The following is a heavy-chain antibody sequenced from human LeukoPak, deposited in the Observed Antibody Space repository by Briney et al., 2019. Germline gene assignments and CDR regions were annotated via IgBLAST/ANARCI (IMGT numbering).Heavy chain of an antibody. CDR1: GVSISSSNSY. CDR3: ARQTGSGLFILP. J-gene: IGHJ4*02. Sequence: PSETLSLTCTVSGVSISSSNSYWGWIRQPPGKGLEWIGSIYCSGNTYYNASLKSQVSISIDTSKNHFSLRLTSVTAADTAVYYCARQTGSGLFILPGGQGTLVTVSS. D-gene: IGHD3/OR15-3a*01. V-gene: IGHV4-39*01. CDR2: IYCSGNT.